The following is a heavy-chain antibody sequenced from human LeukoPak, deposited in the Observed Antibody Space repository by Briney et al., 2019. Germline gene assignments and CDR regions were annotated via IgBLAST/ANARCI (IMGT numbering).Heavy chain of an antibody. Sequence: PGGSLRLSCAASGFTFSSYGMHWVRQAPGKGLEWVAVMSYDGSNKFYADSVKGRFTISRDNSKNTLYLQMNSLRAEDTAVYYCAKDLGDYGGGYSYGWGQEYYYYGMDVWGKGTTVTVSS. V-gene: IGHV3-30*18. J-gene: IGHJ6*04. D-gene: IGHD5-18*01. CDR1: GFTFSSYG. CDR2: MSYDGSNK. CDR3: AKDLGDYGGGYSYGWGQEYYYYGMDV.